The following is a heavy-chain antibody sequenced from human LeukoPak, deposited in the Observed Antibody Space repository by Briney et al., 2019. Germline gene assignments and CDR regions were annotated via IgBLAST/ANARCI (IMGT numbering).Heavy chain of an antibody. D-gene: IGHD3-22*01. J-gene: IGHJ4*02. CDR3: ARSLRYYDSSGYYYLEDY. Sequence: SVKVSCKASGGTFSSYAISWVRQAPGQGLEWMGGIIPIFGTANYAQKFQGRVTITTDESTSTAYMELSRLRSDDTAVYYCARSLRYYDSSGYYYLEDYWGQGTLVAVSS. V-gene: IGHV1-69*05. CDR2: IIPIFGTA. CDR1: GGTFSSYA.